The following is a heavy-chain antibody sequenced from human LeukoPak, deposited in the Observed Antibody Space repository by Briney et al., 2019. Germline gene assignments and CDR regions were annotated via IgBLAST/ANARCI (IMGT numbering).Heavy chain of an antibody. Sequence: GASVKVSCKASGYTFTSYDISWVRQAPGQGLEWMGGLIPIFGTANYAQKFQGRVTITADESTSTAYMELSSLRSEDTAVYYCARDSFPANRIQLWLPGWLDPWGQGTLVTVSS. J-gene: IGHJ5*02. CDR1: GYTFTSYD. V-gene: IGHV1-69*13. CDR2: LIPIFGTA. CDR3: ARDSFPANRIQLWLPGWLDP. D-gene: IGHD5-18*01.